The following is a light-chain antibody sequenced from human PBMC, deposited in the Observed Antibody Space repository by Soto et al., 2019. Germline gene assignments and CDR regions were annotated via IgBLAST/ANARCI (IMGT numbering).Light chain of an antibody. CDR3: QQSYITPPIT. V-gene: IGKV1-39*01. CDR1: QSISSY. CDR2: AAS. Sequence: DIQMTQSPSSLSASVGDRVTITCRASQSISSYLNWYQQKPGKALKLLIYAASSLQSGVPSRFSGSGSGTDFTLTVSSLQPEDFATYYCQQSYITPPITFGQGTRLEIK. J-gene: IGKJ5*01.